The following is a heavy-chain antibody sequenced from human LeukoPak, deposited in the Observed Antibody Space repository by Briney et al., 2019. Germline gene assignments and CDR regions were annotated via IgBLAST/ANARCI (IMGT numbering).Heavy chain of an antibody. V-gene: IGHV3-23*01. J-gene: IGHJ4*02. D-gene: IGHD2-2*01. Sequence: GGSLRLSCAASGFTFSNYAMSWVRQAPGKGLEWVSAISGSDGRTFYTDSVKGRFTISRDNSKNRLYVQMTSLRAEDTAVYYCATSIVVVPAAMVRPSDYWGQGTLVTVSS. CDR1: GFTFSNYA. CDR3: ATSIVVVPAAMVRPSDY. CDR2: ISGSDGRT.